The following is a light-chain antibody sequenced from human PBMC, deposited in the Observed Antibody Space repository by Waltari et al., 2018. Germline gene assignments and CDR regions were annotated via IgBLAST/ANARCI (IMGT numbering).Light chain of an antibody. CDR1: QGISSY. CDR3: QQLDGYPLT. J-gene: IGKJ4*01. V-gene: IGKV1-9*01. CDR2: GAS. Sequence: DIQLTQSPSFLSASVGDRVTITCRASQGISSYLAWYQQKPGKAPKLLIYGASTLQSGVPSRFSGSGSGTGFTLTISSLQPEDFANYYCQQLDGYPLTFGGGTKVEIK.